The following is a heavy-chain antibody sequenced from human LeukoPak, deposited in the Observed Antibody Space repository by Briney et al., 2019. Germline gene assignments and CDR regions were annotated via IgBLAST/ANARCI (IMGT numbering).Heavy chain of an antibody. CDR3: ATGDSGCYNY. CDR1: GFAFSNSW. V-gene: IGHV3-74*03. Sequence: QPGGSLRLSCAASGFAFSNSWMHWVRHGPGKGPVWVSRIKSDGSYITYADSVKGRFIISRDNPENTLYLQMTSLRVDDTAVYYCATGDSGCYNYWGQGTRVT. CDR2: IKSDGSYI. D-gene: IGHD6-19*01. J-gene: IGHJ4*02.